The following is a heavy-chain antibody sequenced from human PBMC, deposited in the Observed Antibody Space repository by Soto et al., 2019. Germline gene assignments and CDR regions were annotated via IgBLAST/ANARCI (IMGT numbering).Heavy chain of an antibody. CDR2: IYHRGST. J-gene: IGHJ5*02. D-gene: IGHD6-19*01. Sequence: QVQLQESGPGLVKPSGTLSLTCAVSGGSISSSNWWSWVRQPPGKGLEWIGEIYHRGSTNYNPSHKTRVTISVDASKSRFALELSSVTAVDTAVYECVRVIEWQVRGWLDLWCRGALVAVSS. CDR3: VRVIEWQVRGWLDL. CDR1: GGSISSSNW. V-gene: IGHV4-4*02.